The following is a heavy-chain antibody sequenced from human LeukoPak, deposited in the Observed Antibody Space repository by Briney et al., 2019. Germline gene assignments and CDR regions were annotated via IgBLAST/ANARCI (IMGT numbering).Heavy chain of an antibody. J-gene: IGHJ5*02. D-gene: IGHD6-13*01. CDR3: ARIYSSSWFLNWFDP. Sequence: PSETLSLTCTVSGYSISSGYFWGWIRQPPGKGLECIGTIYHSGSTYYNPSLKSRVTISVDTSKNQFSLKLNSVTAADTAVYCARIYSSSWFLNWFDPWGQGTLVTVSS. V-gene: IGHV4-38-2*02. CDR2: IYHSGST. CDR1: GYSISSGYF.